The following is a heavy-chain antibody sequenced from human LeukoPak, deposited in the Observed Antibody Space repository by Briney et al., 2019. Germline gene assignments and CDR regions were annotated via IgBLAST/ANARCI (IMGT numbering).Heavy chain of an antibody. V-gene: IGHV4-39*07. D-gene: IGHD2-2*01. CDR3: ACRRGSTSWFDP. CDR1: GGSISSSSYY. Sequence: SETLSLTCTVSGGSISSSSYYWGWIRQPPGKGLEWIGSIYYSGSTYYNPSLKSRVTISVDTSKNQFSLKLSSVTAADTAVYYCACRRGSTSWFDPWGQGTLVTVSS. CDR2: IYYSGST. J-gene: IGHJ5*02.